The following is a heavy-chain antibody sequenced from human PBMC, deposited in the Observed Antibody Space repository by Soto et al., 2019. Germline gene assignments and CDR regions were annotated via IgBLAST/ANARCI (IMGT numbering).Heavy chain of an antibody. CDR2: IIPIFGTA. V-gene: IGHV1-69*13. Sequence: SVKVSCKASGGTFSSYAISWVRQAPGQGLEWMGGIIPIFGTANYAQKFQGRVTITADESTSTAYMELSSLRSEDTAVYYCARSSGYCSGGSCSTFDYWGQGTLVTVSS. D-gene: IGHD2-15*01. CDR3: ARSSGYCSGGSCSTFDY. J-gene: IGHJ4*02. CDR1: GGTFSSYA.